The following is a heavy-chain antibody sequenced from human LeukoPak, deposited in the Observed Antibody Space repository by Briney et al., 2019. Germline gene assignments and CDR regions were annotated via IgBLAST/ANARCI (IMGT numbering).Heavy chain of an antibody. CDR3: ARAVPGPGAILWFDP. J-gene: IGHJ5*02. CDR1: GFTVSSNY. CDR2: IYSGGST. D-gene: IGHD2-2*02. V-gene: IGHV3-53*01. Sequence: PGGSLRLSCAASGFTVSSNYMSWVRQAPGKGLEWVSVIYSGGSTYYADSVKGRFTISRDNSKNTLYLQMNSLRAEDTAVYYCARAVPGPGAILWFDPWGQGTLVTVSS.